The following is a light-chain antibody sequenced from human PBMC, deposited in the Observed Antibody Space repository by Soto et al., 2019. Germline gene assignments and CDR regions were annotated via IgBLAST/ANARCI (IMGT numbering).Light chain of an antibody. CDR2: KDS. V-gene: IGLV3-27*01. Sequence: SYELTQPSSVSVSPGQTARITCSGDVLAKKYARWFQQKPGQAPVLVIYKDSERPSGIPERFSGSSSGTTGTLTISGAKVEDEADYYCYSAADNSMVFGGGTKLTVL. CDR1: VLAKKY. CDR3: YSAADNSMV. J-gene: IGLJ2*01.